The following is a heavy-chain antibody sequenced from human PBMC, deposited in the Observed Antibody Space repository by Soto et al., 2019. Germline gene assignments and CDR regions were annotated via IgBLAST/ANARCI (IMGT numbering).Heavy chain of an antibody. J-gene: IGHJ5*02. Sequence: QVQLVQSGAEVKKPGSSVKVSCKASGGTFSSYAISWVRQAPGQGLEWLGGIIPIFGTANYAQKFQGRVTITADEATSTDYMELSSLRSEDTAVYYCARREVLGDNDILTGRWFDPWGQGTLVTVSS. D-gene: IGHD3-9*01. CDR2: IIPIFGTA. V-gene: IGHV1-69*12. CDR1: GGTFSSYA. CDR3: ARREVLGDNDILTGRWFDP.